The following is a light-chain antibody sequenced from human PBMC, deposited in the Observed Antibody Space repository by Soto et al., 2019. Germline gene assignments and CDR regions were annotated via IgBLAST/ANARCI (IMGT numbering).Light chain of an antibody. J-gene: IGKJ5*01. CDR2: GAS. CDR3: QQRSNWPPIT. Sequence: EIVMTQSPATLSVSPGERATLSCRASQSVSSNLAWYQQKPGQAPRLLIYGASTRATGIPARFSGSGSGTEFTLTISSLQSEDAAVSYGQQRSNWPPITFGQGTRLQI. CDR1: QSVSSN. V-gene: IGKV3-15*01.